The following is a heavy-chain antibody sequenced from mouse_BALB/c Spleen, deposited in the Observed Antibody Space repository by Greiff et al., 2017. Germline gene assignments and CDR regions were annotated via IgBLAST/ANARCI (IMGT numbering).Heavy chain of an antibody. CDR1: GFSLTSYG. Sequence: VKLVESGPGLVQPSQSLSITCTVSGFSLTSYGVHWVRQSPGKGLEWLGVIWSGGSTDYNAAFISRLSISKDNSKSQVFFKMNSLQANDTAIYYCARKRGYYRYDVEMDYWGQGTSVTVSS. J-gene: IGHJ4*01. V-gene: IGHV2-2*02. CDR2: IWSGGST. CDR3: ARKRGYYRYDVEMDY. D-gene: IGHD2-14*01.